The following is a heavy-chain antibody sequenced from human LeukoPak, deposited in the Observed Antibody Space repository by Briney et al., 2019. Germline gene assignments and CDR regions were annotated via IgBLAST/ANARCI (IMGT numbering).Heavy chain of an antibody. Sequence: QTGGSLRLSCAASGFTFSSYSMSWVRQAPGKGLVWVSAISGGGVSPNYADSVKGRFTISRDNAKNTLYLQMNSLRAEDTPVYYCAKDRKAEPGATSYGTDVWGQGTTVTVSS. D-gene: IGHD6-19*01. V-gene: IGHV3-23*01. CDR3: AKDRKAEPGATSYGTDV. J-gene: IGHJ6*02. CDR2: ISGGGVSP. CDR1: GFTFSSYS.